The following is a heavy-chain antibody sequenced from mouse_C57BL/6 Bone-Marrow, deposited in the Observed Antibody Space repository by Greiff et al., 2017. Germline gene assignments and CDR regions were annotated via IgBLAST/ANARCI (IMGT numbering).Heavy chain of an antibody. CDR2: IYPGDGDT. Sequence: QVQLQQSGPELVKPGASVKISCKASGYAFSSSWMNWVKQRPGKGLGWIGRIYPGDGDTNYNGKFKGKATLTADKSSSAAYMQLSSLTSEDSAVYFCARNYYGSRYFDVWGTGTTVTVSS. CDR1: GYAFSSSW. CDR3: ARNYYGSRYFDV. J-gene: IGHJ1*03. D-gene: IGHD1-1*01. V-gene: IGHV1-82*01.